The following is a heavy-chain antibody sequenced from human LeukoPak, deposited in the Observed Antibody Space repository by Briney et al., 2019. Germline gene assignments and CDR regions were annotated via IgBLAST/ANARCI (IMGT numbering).Heavy chain of an antibody. D-gene: IGHD6-13*01. CDR1: GFTFSSYW. CDR3: AKMSIAAAGRDY. Sequence: GGSLRLSCAAPGFTFSSYWMTWVGQAPGKGLEWVANIKQDGSEKYYVDSVKGRFTISRDNADNSLYLQMNSLRAEDTAVYYCAKMSIAAAGRDYWGQGTLVTVSS. J-gene: IGHJ4*02. V-gene: IGHV3-7*02. CDR2: IKQDGSEK.